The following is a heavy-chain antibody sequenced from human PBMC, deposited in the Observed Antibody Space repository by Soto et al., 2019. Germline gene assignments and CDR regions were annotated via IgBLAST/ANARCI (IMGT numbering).Heavy chain of an antibody. CDR2: IYHSGST. CDR1: GGSISSSNW. Sequence: QVQLQESGPGLVKPSGTLSLTCAVSGGSISSSNWWSWVRQPPGKGLEWIGEIYHSGSTNYNPSLKSRVTISVDKSKNQFSLKLSSVTAADTAVYYCAMLAPNIGYCSSTSCPLDYWGQGTLVTVSS. J-gene: IGHJ4*02. V-gene: IGHV4-4*02. D-gene: IGHD2-2*01. CDR3: AMLAPNIGYCSSTSCPLDY.